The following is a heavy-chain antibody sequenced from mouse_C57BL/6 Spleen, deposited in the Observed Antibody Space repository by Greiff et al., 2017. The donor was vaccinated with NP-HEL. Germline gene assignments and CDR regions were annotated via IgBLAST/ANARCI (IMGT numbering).Heavy chain of an antibody. CDR1: GFTFSDYY. J-gene: IGHJ1*03. CDR3: ARAYSWYFDV. V-gene: IGHV5-16*01. CDR2: INYDGSST. D-gene: IGHD2-10*01. Sequence: DVMLVESEGGLVQPGSSMKLSCTASGFTFSDYYMAWVRQVPEKGLEWVANINYDGSSTYYLDSLKSRFIISRDNAKNILYLQMSSLKSEDTATYYCARAYSWYFDVWGTGTTVTVSS.